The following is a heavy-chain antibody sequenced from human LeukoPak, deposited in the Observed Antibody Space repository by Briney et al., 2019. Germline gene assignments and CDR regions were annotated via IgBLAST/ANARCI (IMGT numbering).Heavy chain of an antibody. CDR2: INEDGRVT. Sequence: GGSLRLSCTASGFTFSSYWVHWVRQSQEKRLVWVSRINEDGRVTDYADSVKGRFTISRDNAKNSLYLQMNSLRAEDTALYHCARWLQLRGYYYYMDVWGKGTTVTVSS. CDR1: GFTFSSYW. D-gene: IGHD5-24*01. CDR3: ARWLQLRGYYYYMDV. J-gene: IGHJ6*03. V-gene: IGHV3-74*01.